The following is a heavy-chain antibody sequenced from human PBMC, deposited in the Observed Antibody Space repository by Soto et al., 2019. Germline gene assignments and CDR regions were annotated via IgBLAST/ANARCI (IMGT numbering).Heavy chain of an antibody. D-gene: IGHD1-26*01. J-gene: IGHJ6*02. CDR2: IYYSGST. V-gene: IGHV4-31*03. CDR3: ARAGDIVGAIFPNRKTTAPRIWNYYYGMDV. Sequence: QVQLQESGPGLVKPSQTLSLTCTVSGGSISSGGYYWSWIRQHPGKGREWIGYIYYSGSTYYNPSLKSRVTISVDRSKNQFSLKLSYVTAADTAVYYCARAGDIVGAIFPNRKTTAPRIWNYYYGMDVWGQGTTVTVSS. CDR1: GGSISSGGYY.